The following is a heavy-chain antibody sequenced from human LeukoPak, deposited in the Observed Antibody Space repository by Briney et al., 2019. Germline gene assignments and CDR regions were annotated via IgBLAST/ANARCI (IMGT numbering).Heavy chain of an antibody. CDR2: INHSGGT. J-gene: IGHJ6*03. CDR3: ARVKDPGGYYYYYYMDV. CDR1: GGSFSGYY. Sequence: SETLSLTCAVYGGSFSGYYWSWIRQSPGKGLEWIGEINHSGGTKYNPSLKSRVTISVDTSKNQFSLKLSSVTAADTAMYYCARVKDPGGYYYYYYMDVWGKGTTVTVSS. D-gene: IGHD3-16*01. V-gene: IGHV4-34*01.